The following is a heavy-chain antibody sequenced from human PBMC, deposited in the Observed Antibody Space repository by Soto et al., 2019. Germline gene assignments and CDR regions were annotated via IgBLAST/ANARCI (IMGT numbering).Heavy chain of an antibody. CDR3: ASYPGYCSSTSCYSWFDP. V-gene: IGHV3-23*01. Sequence: PGGSLRLSCAASGFTFSSYAMSWVRQAPGKGLEWVSAISGSGGSTYYADSVKGRFTISRDNSKNTLYLQMNSLRAEDTAVYYCASYPGYCSSTSCYSWFDPWGQGTLVTVSS. D-gene: IGHD2-2*03. J-gene: IGHJ5*02. CDR2: ISGSGGST. CDR1: GFTFSSYA.